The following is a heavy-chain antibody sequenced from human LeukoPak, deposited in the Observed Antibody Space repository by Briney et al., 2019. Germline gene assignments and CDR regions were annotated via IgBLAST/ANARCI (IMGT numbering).Heavy chain of an antibody. CDR3: AKDRQQLVRLYYYGMDV. V-gene: IGHV3-30*18. CDR1: GFTFSSYG. D-gene: IGHD6-13*01. J-gene: IGHJ6*02. Sequence: GGSLRLSCAASGFTFSSYGMHWVRQAPGKGLEWVAVISYDGSNKYYADSVKGRFTISRDNSKNTLYLQMNSLRAEDTAVYYCAKDRQQLVRLYYYGMDVWGQGTTVTVSS. CDR2: ISYDGSNK.